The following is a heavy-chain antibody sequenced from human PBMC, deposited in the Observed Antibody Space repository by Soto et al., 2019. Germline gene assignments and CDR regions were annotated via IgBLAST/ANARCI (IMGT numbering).Heavy chain of an antibody. D-gene: IGHD6-19*01. CDR3: ALTRRSSLLEVAGPGFEY. V-gene: IGHV3-30*03. J-gene: IGHJ4*02. CDR1: GFNFGVFG. CDR2: LSYEGSEE. Sequence: QVRLVESGGGVVQPGRSLRLSCAASGFNFGVFGMHWFRQAPGKGLEWLSVLSYEGSEEYYADSVRGRFTISRDNSKNTLFLQMDSLRVDDTGVYYCALTRRSSLLEVAGPGFEYWGQGTLVTVS.